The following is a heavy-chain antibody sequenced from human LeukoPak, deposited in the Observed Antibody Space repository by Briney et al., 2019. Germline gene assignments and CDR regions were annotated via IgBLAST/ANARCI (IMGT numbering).Heavy chain of an antibody. CDR2: IYDSGST. J-gene: IGHJ2*01. CDR1: GGSLSSYY. Sequence: SETLSLTCTVSGGSLSSYYWSWIRQPPEKGLEWIGYIYDSGSTNYNPSLKSRVTISVDTSKNQFSLKLSSVTAADTAVYYCARVNYDSSGYYGRVGWYFDLWGRGTLVTVSS. CDR3: ARVNYDSSGYYGRVGWYFDL. D-gene: IGHD3-22*01. V-gene: IGHV4-59*01.